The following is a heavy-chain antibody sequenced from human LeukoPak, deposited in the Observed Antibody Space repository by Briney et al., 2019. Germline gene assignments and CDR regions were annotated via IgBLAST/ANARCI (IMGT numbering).Heavy chain of an antibody. CDR2: IYYSGST. J-gene: IGHJ4*02. CDR3: ARVLAVVVPAFFDY. CDR1: GGSISSSSYY. Sequence: SSETLSLTCTVSGGSISSSSYYWGWIRQPPGKGLEWIGSIYYSGSTYYNPSLKSRVTISVDTSKNQFSLKLSSVTAADTAVYYCARVLAVVVPAFFDYWGQGTLVTVSS. D-gene: IGHD2-2*01. V-gene: IGHV4-39*01.